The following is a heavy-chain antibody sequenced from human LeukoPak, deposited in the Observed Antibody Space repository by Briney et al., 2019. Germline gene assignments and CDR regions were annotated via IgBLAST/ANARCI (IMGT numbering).Heavy chain of an antibody. CDR2: ITSSGSIM. CDR3: AREGNYGDSDY. D-gene: IGHD4-17*01. Sequence: GGSLRLSCAASGFTFSNSEMNWVRQAPGKGLEWVSYITSSGSIMYYPDSVKGRFTISRDNAKNSLYLQMNSLRAEDTAVYYCAREGNYGDSDYWGQGTLVTVSS. V-gene: IGHV3-48*03. J-gene: IGHJ4*02. CDR1: GFTFSNSE.